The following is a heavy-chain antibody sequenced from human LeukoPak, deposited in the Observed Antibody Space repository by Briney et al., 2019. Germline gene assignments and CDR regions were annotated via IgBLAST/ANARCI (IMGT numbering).Heavy chain of an antibody. CDR1: GFIFSGLY. D-gene: IGHD2-15*01. CDR2: ISSSGTTK. Sequence: PGGSLRLSCAGSGFIFSGLYMSWIRQAPGKGLEWVSYISSSGTTKYYADSVKGRFTISRDNVKNSLYLQMNSLRDEDTAVYYCAVEGYCSGGGCYTNWFDSWGQGTLVTVSS. V-gene: IGHV3-11*04. J-gene: IGHJ5*01. CDR3: AVEGYCSGGGCYTNWFDS.